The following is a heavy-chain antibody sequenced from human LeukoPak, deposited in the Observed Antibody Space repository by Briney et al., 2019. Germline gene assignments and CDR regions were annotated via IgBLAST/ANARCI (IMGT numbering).Heavy chain of an antibody. CDR1: GGSISSYY. CDR2: IYYSGST. Sequence: SETLSLTCTVSGGSISSYYWSWIRQPPGKGLEWIGYIYYSGSTNYNPSLKSRVTISVDTSKNQFYLKLSSVTAADTAVYYCARDRSSGMDVWGQGTTVTVSS. CDR3: ARDRSSGMDV. J-gene: IGHJ6*02. V-gene: IGHV4-59*01.